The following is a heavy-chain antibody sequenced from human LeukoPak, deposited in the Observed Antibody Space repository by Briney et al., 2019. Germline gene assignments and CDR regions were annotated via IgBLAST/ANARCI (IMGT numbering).Heavy chain of an antibody. CDR1: GFTFSTSW. CDR3: IRDFRSADL. V-gene: IGHV3-74*01. Sequence: GGSLRLSCAASGFTFSTSWMHWVRQAPGKGLVWVSRIKSDGSGTIYADSVKGRFTISRDNAKNTVYLEMNSLSVEDTATYYCIRDFRSADLWGQGTLVTVTS. CDR2: IKSDGSGT. J-gene: IGHJ5*02.